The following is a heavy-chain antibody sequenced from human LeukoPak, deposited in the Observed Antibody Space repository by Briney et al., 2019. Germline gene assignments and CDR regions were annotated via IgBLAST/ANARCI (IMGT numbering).Heavy chain of an antibody. D-gene: IGHD1-20*01. CDR3: AKGDNYKPLYSDN. CDR2: IFYDRGKK. CDR1: GFRFSDFG. J-gene: IGHJ4*02. Sequence: GGSLRLSCVASGFRFSDFGMHWVRQAPGKGLEWVAVIFYDRGKKFYADSVEGRFTISSDNSKNTLYLQMNSLRDEDTAVYYCAKGDNYKPLYSDNWGQGSLVTVSA. V-gene: IGHV3-33*06.